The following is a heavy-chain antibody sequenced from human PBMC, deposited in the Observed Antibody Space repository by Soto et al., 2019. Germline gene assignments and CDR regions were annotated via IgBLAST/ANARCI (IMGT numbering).Heavy chain of an antibody. V-gene: IGHV4-30-4*01. CDR1: GGSIRSGDYY. J-gene: IGHJ5*02. CDR3: ARDDHAGWFDP. CDR2: IYYSGST. Sequence: SETLSLTCTVSGGSIRSGDYYWSWIRQPPGKGLEWIGYIYYSGSTYYNPSLKSRVTISLDTSKNQFSLKLSSVTAADTAVYYCARDDHAGWFDPWGQGTLVTVSS.